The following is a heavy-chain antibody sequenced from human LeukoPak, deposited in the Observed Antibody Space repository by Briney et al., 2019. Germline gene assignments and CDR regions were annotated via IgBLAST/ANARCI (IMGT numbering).Heavy chain of an antibody. D-gene: IGHD5-18*01. CDR2: IYYSGST. V-gene: IGHV4-59*08. J-gene: IGHJ4*02. CDR3: ARVSVDTAMDPDY. Sequence: SETLSLTCTVSGGSISSYYWSWIRQPPGKGLEWIGYIYYSGSTNYNPSLKSRVTISVDTSKNQFSLKLSSVTAADTAVYYCARVSVDTAMDPDYWGQGTLVTVSS. CDR1: GGSISSYY.